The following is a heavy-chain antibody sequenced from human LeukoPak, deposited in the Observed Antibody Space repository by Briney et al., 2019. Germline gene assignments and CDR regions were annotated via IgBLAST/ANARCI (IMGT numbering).Heavy chain of an antibody. J-gene: IGHJ4*02. D-gene: IGHD2-21*02. CDR3: AKSRAYCGGDCYSWNLDY. CDR2: ISGSGGST. CDR1: GFTFSSYA. V-gene: IGHV3-23*01. Sequence: QSGGSLRLSCAASGFTFSSYAMSWVRQAPGKGLEWVSAISGSGGSTYYADSVKGRFTISRDNSKNTLYLQMNSLRAEDTAVYYCAKSRAYCGGDCYSWNLDYWGQGTLVTASS.